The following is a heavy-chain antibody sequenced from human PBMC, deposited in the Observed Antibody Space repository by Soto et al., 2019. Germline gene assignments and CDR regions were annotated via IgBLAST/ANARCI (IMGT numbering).Heavy chain of an antibody. CDR1: GFTFSSYW. D-gene: IGHD2-15*01. Sequence: PGGSLRLSCVVSGFTFSSYWMSWVRQAPGKGLEWVANINQGGSEKYYVDSVKGRFTISRDNAKNSLYLQMDSLRAEDTAVYYCARESGYCSGGSCYSGSFDYWGQGTLVTVSS. CDR3: ARESGYCSGGSCYSGSFDY. V-gene: IGHV3-7*01. J-gene: IGHJ4*02. CDR2: INQGGSEK.